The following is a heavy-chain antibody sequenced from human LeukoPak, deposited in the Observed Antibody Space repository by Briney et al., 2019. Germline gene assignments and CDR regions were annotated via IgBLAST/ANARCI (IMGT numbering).Heavy chain of an antibody. D-gene: IGHD6-19*01. V-gene: IGHV3-30*01. CDR2: ISYDGGNK. J-gene: IGHJ4*02. CDR1: GFTFSSYG. Sequence: GGSLRLSCAASGFTFSSYGMHWVRQAPGKGLEWVAVISYDGGNKYYADSVKGRFTISRDNSKNTLYLQMNSLRAEDTAVYSCARVDLYASGWYGPIDFWGQGTLVTVSS. CDR3: ARVDLYASGWYGPIDF.